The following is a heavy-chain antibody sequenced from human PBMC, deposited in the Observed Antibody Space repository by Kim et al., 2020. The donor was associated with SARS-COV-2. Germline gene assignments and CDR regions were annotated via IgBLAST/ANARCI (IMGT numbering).Heavy chain of an antibody. CDR3: AKDRIVGATTDAFDI. D-gene: IGHD1-26*01. J-gene: IGHJ3*02. V-gene: IGHV3-23*01. Sequence: DSGKGRFTISRDNSKNTLYLQMNSLRAEDTAVYYCAKDRIVGATTDAFDIWGQGTMVTVSS.